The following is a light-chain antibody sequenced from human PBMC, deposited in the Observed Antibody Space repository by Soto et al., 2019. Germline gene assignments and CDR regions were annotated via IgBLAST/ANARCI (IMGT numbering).Light chain of an antibody. CDR2: GAS. V-gene: IGKV1-39*01. CDR3: HQTYIAPLT. CDR1: QSISNY. Sequence: DIQMTQSPFSLPASVGDRVNITCRASQSISNYLNWYQQKPGRAPSLLIHGASSLQGGVPSRFSGSGSGTHFTLPISSLQPEDFSSNFCHQTYIAPLTFGGGTKVEI. J-gene: IGKJ4*01.